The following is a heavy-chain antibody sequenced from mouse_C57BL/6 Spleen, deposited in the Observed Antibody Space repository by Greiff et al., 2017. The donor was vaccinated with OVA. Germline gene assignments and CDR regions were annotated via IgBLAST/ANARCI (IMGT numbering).Heavy chain of an antibody. V-gene: IGHV2-9-1*01. J-gene: IGHJ2*01. CDR1: GFSLTSYA. CDR3: ASLDSSGYVDY. CDR2: IWTGGGT. Sequence: VKLMESGPGLVAPSQSLSITCTVSGFSLTSYAISWVRQPPGKGLEWLGVIWTGGGTNYNSALKSSLSISKDNSKSQVFLKRNSLQTDDTARYYCASLDSSGYVDYWGQGTTLTVSS. D-gene: IGHD3-2*02.